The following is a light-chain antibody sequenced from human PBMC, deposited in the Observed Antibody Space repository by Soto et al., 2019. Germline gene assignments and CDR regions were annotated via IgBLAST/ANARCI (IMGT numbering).Light chain of an antibody. CDR3: ELCCRTPWS. CDR2: WAS. CDR1: QSVLYSSNNKNY. J-gene: IGKJ1*01. V-gene: IGKV4-1*01. Sequence: MLLNQHPASLAVSLGERATINCKSSQSVLYSSNNKNYLAWYQQKPGQPPKLLIYWASTRESGVPDRFSGSGSETDFTLTITGLQAEDVAVYFCELCCRTPWSFGQGIKV.